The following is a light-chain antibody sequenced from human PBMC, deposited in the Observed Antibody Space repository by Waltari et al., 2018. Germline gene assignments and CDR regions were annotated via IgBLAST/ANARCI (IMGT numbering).Light chain of an antibody. CDR3: ALYMGSGIWV. Sequence: QTVVTQEPSLSVSPGGTVTLTCALSSGSLSTTSYATWYQQTPGQAPRTLVYKANARSSGGPDLFSGSILGNTAALTITGAQADDDSDYYCALYMGSGIWVFGGGTRLTVL. CDR1: SGSLSTTSY. V-gene: IGLV8-61*01. J-gene: IGLJ3*02. CDR2: KAN.